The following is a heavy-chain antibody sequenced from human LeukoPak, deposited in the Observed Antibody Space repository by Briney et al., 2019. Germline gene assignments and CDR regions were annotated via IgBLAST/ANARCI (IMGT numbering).Heavy chain of an antibody. Sequence: PSETLSLTCTVSGGSISSSSYYWGWIRQPPGKGLEWIGSIYYSGSTNYNPSLKSRVTISVVMSKNQFSLKLSSVTAADTAVYYCARLRYSSNWYFDYWGQGTLVTVSS. CDR2: IYYSGST. D-gene: IGHD6-13*01. J-gene: IGHJ4*02. V-gene: IGHV4-39*01. CDR3: ARLRYSSNWYFDY. CDR1: GGSISSSSYY.